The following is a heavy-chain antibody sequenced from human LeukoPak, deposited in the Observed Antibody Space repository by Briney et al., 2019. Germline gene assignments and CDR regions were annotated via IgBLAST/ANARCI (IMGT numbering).Heavy chain of an antibody. Sequence: SETLSLTCTVSGGSISSYYWSWIRQPPGKGLEWIGYIYYSGSTNYKSSLKSRVTISVDTSKNQFSLKLSSVTAADTAVYYCARETSQKGAHYMDVWGKGTRSPSP. D-gene: IGHD3-16*01. CDR2: IYYSGST. CDR3: ARETSQKGAHYMDV. CDR1: GGSISSYY. V-gene: IGHV4-59*01. J-gene: IGHJ6*03.